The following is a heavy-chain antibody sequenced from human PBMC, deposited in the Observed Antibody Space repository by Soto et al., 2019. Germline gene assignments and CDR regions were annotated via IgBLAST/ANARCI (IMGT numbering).Heavy chain of an antibody. D-gene: IGHD6-13*01. CDR2: IYYSGST. J-gene: IGHJ4*02. CDR1: GGSISSCSYY. V-gene: IGHV4-39*01. Sequence: SETLSLTCTVSGGSISSCSYYWGWIRQPPGKGLEWIGSIYYSGSTYYNPSLKSRVTISVDTSKNQFSLKLSSVTAADTAVYYCARRQSSSWYGLWGQGTLVTVSS. CDR3: ARRQSSSWYGL.